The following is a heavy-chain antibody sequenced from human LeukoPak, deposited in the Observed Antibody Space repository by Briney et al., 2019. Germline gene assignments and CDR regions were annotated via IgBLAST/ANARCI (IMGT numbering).Heavy chain of an antibody. D-gene: IGHD3-16*02. CDR1: GLTLSNYG. CDR3: AKRGVVVRVFLVGFHKEAYYFDS. V-gene: IGHV3-23*01. J-gene: IGHJ4*02. Sequence: GGSLRLSCGVSGLTLSNYGMSWVRQAPGKGLEWVAGLSGSAGGTNYADSVKGRFTISRDNSKNTLFLQMDRLRAEDTAVYFCAKRGVVVRVFLVGFHKEAYYFDSWGQGAQVTVSS. CDR2: LSGSAGGT.